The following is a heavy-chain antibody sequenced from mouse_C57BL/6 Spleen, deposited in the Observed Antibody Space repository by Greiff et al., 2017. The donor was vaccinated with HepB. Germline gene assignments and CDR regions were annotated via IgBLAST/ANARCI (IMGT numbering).Heavy chain of an antibody. J-gene: IGHJ4*01. D-gene: IGHD2-3*01. CDR1: GYTFTEYT. Sequence: VQVVESGAELVKPGASVKLSCKASGYTFTEYTIHWVKQRSGQGLEWIGWFYPGSGSIKYNEKFKDKATLTADKSSSTVYMELSRLTSEDSAVYFCARHGYDGYYHYYAMDYWGQGTSVTVSS. CDR2: FYPGSGSI. CDR3: ARHGYDGYYHYYAMDY. V-gene: IGHV1-62-2*01.